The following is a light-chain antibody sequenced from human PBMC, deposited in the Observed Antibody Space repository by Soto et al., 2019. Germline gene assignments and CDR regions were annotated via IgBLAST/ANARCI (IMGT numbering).Light chain of an antibody. CDR2: AAS. V-gene: IGKV1-39*01. CDR1: QSITTY. J-gene: IGKJ1*01. CDR3: QQSYSTPWT. Sequence: QMTQSPSSLSASVGDRVTITCRASQSITTYLNWYQQRPGKAPEVLIYAASRLQGGVPSRFSGSGSGTDFTLTINSLQPEDYAAYYCQQSYSTPWTFGRGTKVEIK.